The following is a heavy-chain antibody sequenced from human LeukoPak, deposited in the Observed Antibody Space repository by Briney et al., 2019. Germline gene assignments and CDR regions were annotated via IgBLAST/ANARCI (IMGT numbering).Heavy chain of an antibody. CDR2: IIPTLGIA. CDR3: AGGVVSLRPGAFDI. Sequence: GASVKVSCKASGGTFSSYAISWVRQAPGQGLEWMGRIIPTLGIANYAQKFQGRVTITADKSTSTAYMELSSLRSEDTAVYYCAGGVVSLRPGAFDIWGQGTMVTVSS. CDR1: GGTFSSYA. J-gene: IGHJ3*02. V-gene: IGHV1-69*04. D-gene: IGHD2-15*01.